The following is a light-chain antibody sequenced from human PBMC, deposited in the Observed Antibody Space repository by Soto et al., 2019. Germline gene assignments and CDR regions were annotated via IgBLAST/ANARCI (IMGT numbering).Light chain of an antibody. V-gene: IGLV1-47*01. CDR2: RNN. J-gene: IGLJ2*01. CDR1: SSNIGSNY. CDR3: AAWDDRLSGRVV. Sequence: QSVLTQPPSASGTPGQRVTISCSGSSSNIGSNYVYWYQQLPGTAPKLLIYRNNQRPSGVPDRFSGSKSGTSASLAISGLRSEDDADYYCAAWDDRLSGRVVFGGGTKLTVL.